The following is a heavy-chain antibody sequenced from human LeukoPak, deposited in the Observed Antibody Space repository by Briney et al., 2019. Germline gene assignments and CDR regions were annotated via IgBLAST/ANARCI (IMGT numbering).Heavy chain of an antibody. CDR1: GFTFKSYA. CDR2: ISSSRSTI. J-gene: IGHJ6*02. Sequence: GGSLRLSCSASGFTFKSYAMHWVRQAPGKGLEWVSYISSSRSTIYYADSVKGRFTVSRDNSKNSLFLQMNTLRDEDTAVYYCVRDSQDYSNYYYYYYGMDVWGQGTTVTVSS. V-gene: IGHV3-48*02. CDR3: VRDSQDYSNYYYYYYGMDV. D-gene: IGHD4-11*01.